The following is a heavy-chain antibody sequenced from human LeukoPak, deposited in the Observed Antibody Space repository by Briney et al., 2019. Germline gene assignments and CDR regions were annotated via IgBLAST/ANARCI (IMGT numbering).Heavy chain of an antibody. V-gene: IGHV5-51*01. D-gene: IGHD2-15*01. CDR2: IYPGDSDT. J-gene: IGHJ5*02. Sequence: GESLKISCTGYGYSFTNYWIGWVRQLPGKGLEWMGIIYPGDSDTRYSPSFQGQVTISADKSISTAYLQWSSLKASDTAIYYCARHPRVVLDTTRGFDPWGQGTLVTVSS. CDR1: GYSFTNYW. CDR3: ARHPRVVLDTTRGFDP.